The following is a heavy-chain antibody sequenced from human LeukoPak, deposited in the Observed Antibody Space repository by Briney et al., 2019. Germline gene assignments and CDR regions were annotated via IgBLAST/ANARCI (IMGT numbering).Heavy chain of an antibody. Sequence: GGSLRLSCAASGFTFSGPAMHWVRQVSGKGLEWVGRIRSKTNNYATEYAVSVKGRFTISRDDSKNTVYLQMNSLKTEDTAVYYCTRLRGEKASGDYWGQGTLVTVSA. CDR1: GFTFSGPA. CDR2: IRSKTNNYAT. D-gene: IGHD3-10*01. CDR3: TRLRGEKASGDY. J-gene: IGHJ4*02. V-gene: IGHV3-73*01.